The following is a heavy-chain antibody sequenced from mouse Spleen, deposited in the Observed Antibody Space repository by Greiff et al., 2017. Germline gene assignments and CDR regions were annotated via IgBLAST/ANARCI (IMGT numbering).Heavy chain of an antibody. D-gene: IGHD1-1*01. CDR3: ASDTTVPYYAMDY. V-gene: IGHV14-3*01. CDR1: GFNIKNTY. J-gene: IGHJ4*01. CDR2: IDPANGNT. Sequence: VQLKQSVAELVRPGASVKLSCTASGFNIKNTYMHWVKQRPEQGLEWIGRIDPANGNTKYAPKFQGKATITADTSSNTAYLQLSSLTSEDTAIYYCASDTTVPYYAMDYWGQGTSVTVSS.